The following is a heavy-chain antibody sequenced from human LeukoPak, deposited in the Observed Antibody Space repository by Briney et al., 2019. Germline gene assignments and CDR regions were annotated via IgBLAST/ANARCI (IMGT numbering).Heavy chain of an antibody. J-gene: IGHJ4*02. CDR1: GFSFSTYT. V-gene: IGHV3-48*02. CDR3: ARVRSSGEPHLDF. CDR2: ISSSSSTI. D-gene: IGHD3-10*01. Sequence: GGSLRLSCAASGFSFSTYTMNWVRQAPGKGLDWVSYISSSSSTIYYADSVKGRFTISRDNANNSLYLQMNSLRDEDTAVYYCARVRSSGEPHLDFWGQGALVTVSS.